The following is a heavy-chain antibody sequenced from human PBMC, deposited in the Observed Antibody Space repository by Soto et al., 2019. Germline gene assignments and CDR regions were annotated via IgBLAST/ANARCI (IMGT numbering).Heavy chain of an antibody. Sequence: EVQLVESGGGLVKPGGSLRLSCAASGFTFSSYSMNWVRQAPGKGLVWVSCISSSSSCIYYADSVKGRFTISSDNAKNSLYLQMNSLRAEDTAVYYCAIPGIAAALCYAFDIWGQGTIVTVSS. D-gene: IGHD6-25*01. V-gene: IGHV3-21*01. J-gene: IGHJ3*02. CDR3: AIPGIAAALCYAFDI. CDR1: GFTFSSYS. CDR2: ISSSSSCI.